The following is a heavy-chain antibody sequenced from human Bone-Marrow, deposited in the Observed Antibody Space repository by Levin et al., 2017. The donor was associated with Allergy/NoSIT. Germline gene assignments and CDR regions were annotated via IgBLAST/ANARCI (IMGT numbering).Heavy chain of an antibody. D-gene: IGHD6-13*01. CDR3: AKDQFGSSWGHTLDY. CDR1: GFTFSSYG. Sequence: LSLTCAASGFTFSSYGMHWVRQAPGKGLEWVAVISYDGSNKYYADSVKGRFTISRDNSKNTLYLQMNSLRAEDTAVYYCAKDQFGSSWGHTLDYWGQGTLVTVSS. J-gene: IGHJ4*02. CDR2: ISYDGSNK. V-gene: IGHV3-30*18.